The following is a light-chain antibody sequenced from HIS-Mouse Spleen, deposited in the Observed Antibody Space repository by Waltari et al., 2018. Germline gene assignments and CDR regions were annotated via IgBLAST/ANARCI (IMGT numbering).Light chain of an antibody. CDR1: SSDVGSYNL. CDR2: EGS. CDR3: CSYAGSSTLV. Sequence: QSALTQPASVSGSPGPSITIPCTATSSDVGSYNLFSWYQKHPGKAPKLMIYEGSKRPSGVSNRFSGSKSGNTASLTISGLQAEDEADYYCCSYAGSSTLVFGGGTKLTVL. J-gene: IGLJ2*01. V-gene: IGLV2-23*01.